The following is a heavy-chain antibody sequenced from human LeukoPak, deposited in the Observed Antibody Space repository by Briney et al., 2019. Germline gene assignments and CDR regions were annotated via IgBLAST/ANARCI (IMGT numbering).Heavy chain of an antibody. V-gene: IGHV4-59*01. CDR3: ARIPRGLDAFDI. J-gene: IGHJ3*02. D-gene: IGHD1-26*01. CDR1: GGSISSYY. CDR2: IYYSGST. Sequence: SETLSLTCTVSGGSISSYYWSWIRQPPGKGLEWIGYIYYSGSTNYNPSLKSRFTISVDTSKNQFSLKLSSVTAADTAVYYRARIPRGLDAFDIWGQGTMVTVSS.